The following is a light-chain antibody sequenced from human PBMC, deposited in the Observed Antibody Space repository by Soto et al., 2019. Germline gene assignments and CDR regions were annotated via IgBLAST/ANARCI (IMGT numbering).Light chain of an antibody. CDR3: AAWDDSLNGWV. CDR1: SSNVERNT. Sequence: QSVLTQPPSASGTPGQRVTISCSGSSSNVERNTVNWYRQLPGTAPQLLIYSNNQRPSGVPDRFSGSKSGTSASLAISGLQSDDEADYYCAAWDDSLNGWVFGGGTKLTVL. V-gene: IGLV1-44*01. J-gene: IGLJ3*02. CDR2: SNN.